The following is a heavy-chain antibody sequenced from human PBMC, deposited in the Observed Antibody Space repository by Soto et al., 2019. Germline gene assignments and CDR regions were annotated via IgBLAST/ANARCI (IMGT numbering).Heavy chain of an antibody. CDR3: TTGLAARRGYYYYYYMDV. CDR1: GFTFSNAW. Sequence: GGSLRLSCAASGFTFSNAWMSWVRQAPGKGLEWVGRIKSKTDGGTTDYAAPVKGRFTISRDDSKNTLYLQMNSLKTEDTAVYYCTTGLAARRGYYYYYYMDVWGKGTTVTVSS. D-gene: IGHD6-6*01. V-gene: IGHV3-15*01. J-gene: IGHJ6*03. CDR2: IKSKTDGGTT.